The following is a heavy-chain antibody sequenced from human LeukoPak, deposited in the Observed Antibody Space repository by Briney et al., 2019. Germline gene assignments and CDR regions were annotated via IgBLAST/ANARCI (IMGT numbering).Heavy chain of an antibody. V-gene: IGHV4-39*07. J-gene: IGHJ6*03. CDR2: IYYSGNT. CDR1: GDSISTSNSY. D-gene: IGHD3-10*01. CDR3: ARRRKVTMVRADYYMDV. Sequence: PSETLSLTCTVSGDSISTSNSYWGWIRQPPGKGLEWIGSIYYSGNTYYNASLKSRVTISVDTSKNQFSLKLSSVTAADTAVYYCARRRKVTMVRADYYMDVWGKGTTVTISS.